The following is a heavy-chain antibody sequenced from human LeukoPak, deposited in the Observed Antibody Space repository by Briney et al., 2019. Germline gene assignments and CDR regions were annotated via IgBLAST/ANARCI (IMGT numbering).Heavy chain of an antibody. J-gene: IGHJ6*03. Sequence: GRSLRLSCAASGFTFDDYAMHWVRQAPGKGLEWVSGISWNSGSIGYADSVKGRFTISRDNAKNSLYLQMNSLRAEDTALYYCAKGHLLLWFGGGYMDVWGKGTRSPSP. CDR1: GFTFDDYA. V-gene: IGHV3-9*01. CDR3: AKGHLLLWFGGGYMDV. D-gene: IGHD3-10*01. CDR2: ISWNSGSI.